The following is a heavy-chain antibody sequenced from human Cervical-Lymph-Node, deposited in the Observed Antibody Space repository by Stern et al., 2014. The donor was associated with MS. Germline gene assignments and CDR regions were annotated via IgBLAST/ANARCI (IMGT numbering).Heavy chain of an antibody. CDR2: ISTDTGGA. CDR1: GYSFTAYF. J-gene: IGHJ4*02. V-gene: IGHV1-2*02. D-gene: IGHD1-26*01. CDR3: ARDRGSHSDY. Sequence: QVQLVQSGAEVKKPGASVKVSCKASGYSFTAYFIHWVRRAPGKGLEWMGWISTDTGGANYAQRFQGRVTMTRDTSISTTYMELSRLRSDDTAVYYCARDRGSHSDYWGQGTLVTVSS.